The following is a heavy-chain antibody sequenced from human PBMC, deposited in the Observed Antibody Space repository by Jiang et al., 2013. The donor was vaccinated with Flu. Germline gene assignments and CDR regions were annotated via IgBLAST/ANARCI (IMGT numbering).Heavy chain of an antibody. V-gene: IGHV3-9*01. J-gene: IGHJ4*02. CDR1: GFTFDDHA. Sequence: RLSCAASGFTFDDHAMYWVRQVPGKGLEWVSSISWNSNFIGYADSVKGRFTISRDNAKNSLYLHMNSLRTEDTAMYFCAKARGTVVMDGTFDYLDYWGQGTLVTVSS. CDR3: AKARGTVVMDGTFDYLDY. CDR2: ISWNSNFI. D-gene: IGHD4-23*01.